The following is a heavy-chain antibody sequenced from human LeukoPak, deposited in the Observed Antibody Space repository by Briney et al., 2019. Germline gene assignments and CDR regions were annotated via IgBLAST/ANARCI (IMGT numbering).Heavy chain of an antibody. V-gene: IGHV3-21*01. Sequence: GGSLRLSCAAFGFTFSSYSMNWVRQAPGKGLEWVSSISSSSSYIYYADSVKGRFTISRDNAKNSLYLQMNSLRAEDTAVYYCARDPEVLVGATGYWGQGTLVTVSS. CDR1: GFTFSSYS. J-gene: IGHJ4*02. D-gene: IGHD1-26*01. CDR3: ARDPEVLVGATGY. CDR2: ISSSSSYI.